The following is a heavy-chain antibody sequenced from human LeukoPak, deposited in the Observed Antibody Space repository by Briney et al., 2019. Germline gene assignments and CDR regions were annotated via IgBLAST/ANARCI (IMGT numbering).Heavy chain of an antibody. CDR1: GFTFSSYA. CDR2: ISYDGSNK. CDR3: AKERSSTSCYTGCDAFDI. V-gene: IGHV3-30-3*01. D-gene: IGHD2-2*02. Sequence: PGGSLRLSCAASGFTFSSYAMHWVRQAPGKGLEWVAVISYDGSNKYYADSVKGRFTISRDNSKNTLYLQMNSLRAEDTAVYYCAKERSSTSCYTGCDAFDIWGQGTMVTVSS. J-gene: IGHJ3*02.